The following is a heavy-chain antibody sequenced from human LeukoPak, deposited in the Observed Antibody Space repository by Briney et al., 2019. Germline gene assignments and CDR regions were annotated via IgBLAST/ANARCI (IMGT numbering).Heavy chain of an antibody. J-gene: IGHJ6*03. CDR3: ARHVGNYYGSGYNYYMDV. V-gene: IGHV4-34*01. D-gene: IGHD3-10*01. Sequence: SETLSLTCAVYGGSFSGYYWSWIRQPPGKGLEWIGEINHSGSTNYNPSLKSRVTISVDTSKNQFSLKLSSVTAADTAVYYCARHVGNYYGSGYNYYMDVWGKGTTVTISS. CDR1: GGSFSGYY. CDR2: INHSGST.